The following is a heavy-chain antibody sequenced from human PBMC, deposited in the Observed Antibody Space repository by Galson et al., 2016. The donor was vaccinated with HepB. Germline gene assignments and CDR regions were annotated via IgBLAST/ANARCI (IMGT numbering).Heavy chain of an antibody. J-gene: IGHJ4*02. V-gene: IGHV4-38-2*01. CDR2: IYYNGRT. D-gene: IGHD5-24*01. CDR3: ARATYTFYFDS. CDR1: SYSLSSGYY. Sequence: SETLSLTCDVSSYSLSSGYYWGWIRQRPGKGLEWIGTIYYNGRTYYSPSLKSRVTISLDTSKDQFSLKGTSVTAADTAVYYCARATYTFYFDSWGQGTLVAVSA.